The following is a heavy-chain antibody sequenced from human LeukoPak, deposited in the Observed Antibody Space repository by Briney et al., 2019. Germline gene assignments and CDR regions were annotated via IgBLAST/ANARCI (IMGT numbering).Heavy chain of an antibody. CDR3: ARAGMGNYDSSGYRRPNWFDP. D-gene: IGHD3-22*01. CDR2: ISAYNGNT. CDR1: GYTFTSYG. V-gene: IGHV1-18*01. J-gene: IGHJ5*02. Sequence: ASVKVSCKASGYTFTSYGISWVRQAPGQGLEWMGWISAYNGNTNYAQKLQGRVTMTTDTSTSTAYMELRSLRSDDTAVYYCARAGMGNYDSSGYRRPNWFDPWGQGTLVTVSS.